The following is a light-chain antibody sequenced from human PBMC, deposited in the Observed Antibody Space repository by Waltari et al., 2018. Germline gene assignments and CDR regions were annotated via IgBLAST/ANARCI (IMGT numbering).Light chain of an antibody. V-gene: IGLV4-69*01. Sequence: QLVLTQSPSASASLAASIKLNCTLSSGHSSNIIAWLQQQPERGPRYLMKVNSDGTHSKGDDIPDRFSGSSSGAERYLTISSLQSEDEADYYCQTGGHGTWVFGGGTKVTVL. CDR2: VNSDGTH. J-gene: IGLJ3*02. CDR3: QTGGHGTWV. CDR1: SGHSSNI.